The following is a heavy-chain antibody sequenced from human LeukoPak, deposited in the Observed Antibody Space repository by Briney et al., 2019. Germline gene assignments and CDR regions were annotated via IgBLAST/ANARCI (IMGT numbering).Heavy chain of an antibody. J-gene: IGHJ4*02. CDR1: GFTFSSYA. CDR3: AKVKMPSGAFDY. CDR2: ISGSGGST. V-gene: IGHV3-23*01. Sequence: GGSLRLSCAASGFTFSSYAMSWVRQAPGKGLEWVSAISGSGGSTYYADSAKGRFTISRDNSKNTLYLQMNSLRAEDTAVYYCAKVKMPSGAFDYWGQGTLVTVSS. D-gene: IGHD2-15*01.